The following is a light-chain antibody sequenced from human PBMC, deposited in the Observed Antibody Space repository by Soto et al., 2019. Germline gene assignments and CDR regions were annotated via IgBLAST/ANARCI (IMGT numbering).Light chain of an antibody. Sequence: EIVLTQSPGTLSLSPGERATLSCRASQSLSNNYLAWYQQKPGQPPRLLIYGASSRATGIPDRFSGSGSGTDFTLTISRLEPEDFALYYWQQYDSSITFGQGTRLEIK. CDR1: QSLSNNY. CDR2: GAS. J-gene: IGKJ5*01. V-gene: IGKV3-20*01. CDR3: QQYDSSIT.